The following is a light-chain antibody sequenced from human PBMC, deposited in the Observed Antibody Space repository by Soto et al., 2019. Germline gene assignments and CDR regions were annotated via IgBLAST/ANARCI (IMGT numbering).Light chain of an antibody. Sequence: QSALTQPASVSGSPGQSITFSCTGTSSDVGGYNYVCWYQHHPGKAPKLIIYDVTNRPSGVSNRFSGSKSGNTASLTISGLQAEDEADYYCSSYTRDRTIIFGGGTQLTV. J-gene: IGLJ2*01. V-gene: IGLV2-14*03. CDR2: DVT. CDR3: SSYTRDRTII. CDR1: SSDVGGYNY.